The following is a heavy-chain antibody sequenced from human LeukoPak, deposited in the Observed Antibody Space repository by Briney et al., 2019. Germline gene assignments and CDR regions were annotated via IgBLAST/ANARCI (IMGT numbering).Heavy chain of an antibody. CDR3: ATFYYDSSGYRD. Sequence: PSETLSLTCTVPGGSISSHSWSWIRQPPGKGLEWIGYINYSGSTNYNHSLKSRVTISIDMAKNQVSLKLSSVTAADTAVYYCATFYYDSSGYRDWGQGTLVTVSS. CDR1: GGSISSHS. CDR2: INYSGST. V-gene: IGHV4-59*11. J-gene: IGHJ4*02. D-gene: IGHD3-22*01.